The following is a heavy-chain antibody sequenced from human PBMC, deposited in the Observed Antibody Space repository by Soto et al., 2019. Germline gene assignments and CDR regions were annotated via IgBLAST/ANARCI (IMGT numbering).Heavy chain of an antibody. J-gene: IGHJ4*02. CDR2: IGGSGATT. Sequence: PVRPQSLSCAVFEFSISNYAVTRVRQAPGKGLEWVSSIGGSGATTYYADSVQGRFTISRDNSKNTLSLQMYSLRAEDTAVYYCAKGECSGGSCHRGFGYWGQGTLVTVSS. D-gene: IGHD2-15*01. CDR3: AKGECSGGSCHRGFGY. CDR1: EFSISNYA. V-gene: IGHV3-23*01.